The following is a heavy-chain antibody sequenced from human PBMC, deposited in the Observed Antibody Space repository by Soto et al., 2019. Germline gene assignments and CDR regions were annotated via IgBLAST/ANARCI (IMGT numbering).Heavy chain of an antibody. CDR1: GGSISSSSYY. Sequence: PSETLSLTCTVSGGSISSSSYYWGWIRQPPGRGLEWIGSIYYSGSTYYNPSLKSRVTISVDTSKNQFSLKLSSVTAADTAVYYCARLVRALLPGDYYGMDVWGQGTTVTVSS. CDR2: IYYSGST. CDR3: ARLVRALLPGDYYGMDV. V-gene: IGHV4-39*01. D-gene: IGHD2-15*01. J-gene: IGHJ6*02.